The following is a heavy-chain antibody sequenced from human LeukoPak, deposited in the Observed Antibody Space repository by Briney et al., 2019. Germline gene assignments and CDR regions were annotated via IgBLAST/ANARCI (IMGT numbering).Heavy chain of an antibody. CDR2: IYYSGST. CDR1: GGSISSYY. D-gene: IGHD3-10*01. J-gene: IGHJ4*02. V-gene: IGHV4-59*01. Sequence: PSETLSLTXTVSGGSISSYYWSWIWQPPGKGLEWIGYIYYSGSTNYNPSLKSRVTISVDTSKNQFSLKLSSVTAADTAVYYCARGYGSGSYLGDFDYWGQGALVTVSS. CDR3: ARGYGSGSYLGDFDY.